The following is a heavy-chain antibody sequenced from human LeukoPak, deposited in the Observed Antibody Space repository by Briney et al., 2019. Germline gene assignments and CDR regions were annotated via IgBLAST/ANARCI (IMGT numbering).Heavy chain of an antibody. CDR1: GYNFANYW. V-gene: IGHV5-51*01. CDR2: IYPGDSDT. Sequence: GESLRISCKGSGYNFANYWIGWVRQMPGKGLEWMGIIYPGDSDTRYSPSFQGQVTISADKSISTAYLQWSSLKASDTAMYYCARLPRVVVAQNWFDPWGQGTLVTVSS. D-gene: IGHD2-15*01. CDR3: ARLPRVVVAQNWFDP. J-gene: IGHJ5*02.